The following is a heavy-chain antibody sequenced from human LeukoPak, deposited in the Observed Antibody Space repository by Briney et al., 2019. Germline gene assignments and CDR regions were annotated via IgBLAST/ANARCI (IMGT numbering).Heavy chain of an antibody. D-gene: IGHD3-9*01. J-gene: IGHJ4*02. CDR3: TTDPPNFFDPFDY. V-gene: IGHV3-15*01. CDR1: GFTFSSYG. Sequence: PGGSLRLSCAASGFTFSSYGMSWVRQAPGKGLEWVGRIKSKIDGGTTDYAAPVKGRFTISRDDSKNTLFLQMNSLKTEDTAVYYCTTDPPNFFDPFDYWGQGALVTVSS. CDR2: IKSKIDGGTT.